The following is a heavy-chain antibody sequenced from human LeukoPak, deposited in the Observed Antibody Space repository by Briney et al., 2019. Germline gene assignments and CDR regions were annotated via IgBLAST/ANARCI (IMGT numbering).Heavy chain of an antibody. CDR1: GGSITGYY. V-gene: IGHV4-59*08. J-gene: IGHJ6*02. Sequence: SETLSLTCTVSGGSITGYYWSWIRQPPGKGLEWIGYVFNPSLKSRVTISVDTSKTQFSLKLTSVTAADTAVYYCARGAESGSYYYYYGMDVWGQGTTVTVSS. CDR2: V. CDR3: ARGAESGSYYYYYGMDV. D-gene: IGHD1-26*01.